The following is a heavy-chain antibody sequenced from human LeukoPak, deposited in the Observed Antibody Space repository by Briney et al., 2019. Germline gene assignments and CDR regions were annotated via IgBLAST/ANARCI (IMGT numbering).Heavy chain of an antibody. V-gene: IGHV4-4*07. CDR1: GGSISSYY. CDR2: IYTSGST. J-gene: IGHJ5*02. CDR3: ARDQLFDYGDYVLDGWFDP. D-gene: IGHD4-17*01. Sequence: PSETLSLTCSVSGGSISSYYWSWIRQPAGKGLEWIGRIYTSGSTNYNPSLKSRVTMSVDTSKNQFFLKLSSVTAADTAVYYCARDQLFDYGDYVLDGWFDPWGQGTLVTVSS.